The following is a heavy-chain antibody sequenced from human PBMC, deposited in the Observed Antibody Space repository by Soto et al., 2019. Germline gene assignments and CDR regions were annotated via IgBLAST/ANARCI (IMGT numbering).Heavy chain of an antibody. V-gene: IGHV4-34*01. CDR2: INHSGST. CDR3: ARGLITGSHYSGGWYYFDS. Sequence: SETLSLTCAVYGGSFSGYYWSRIRQPPGKGLEWIGEINHSGSTNYNPSLKSRVTISVDTSKNQFSLELSSVTAADTAVYYCARGLITGSHYSGGWYYFDSWGQGTQVTVSS. D-gene: IGHD6-19*01. CDR1: GGSFSGYY. J-gene: IGHJ4*02.